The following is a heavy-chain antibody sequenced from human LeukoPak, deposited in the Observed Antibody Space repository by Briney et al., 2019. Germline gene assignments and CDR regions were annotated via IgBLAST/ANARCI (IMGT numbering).Heavy chain of an antibody. CDR2: IIPIFGTA. CDR3: ARDGDIVATGIFEY. D-gene: IGHD5-12*01. Sequence: ASVKVSCKASGGTFSSYAISWVRQAPGQGPEWMGGIIPIFGTANYAQKFQGRVTITTDESTSTAYMELSSLRSEDTAVYYCARDGDIVATGIFEYWGQGTLVTVSS. CDR1: GGTFSSYA. V-gene: IGHV1-69*05. J-gene: IGHJ4*02.